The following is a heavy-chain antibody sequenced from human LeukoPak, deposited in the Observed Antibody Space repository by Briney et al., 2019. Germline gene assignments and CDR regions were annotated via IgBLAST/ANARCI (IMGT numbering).Heavy chain of an antibody. Sequence: GGSLRLSCAASGFTFSTYSMNWVRQAPGKGLEWLSYITSTSGTIYYADSVKGRFTISRDNAKNSLYLQMNSLRVEDTALYYCARGPHPYTSGWYHFDYWGQGTLVTVSS. V-gene: IGHV3-48*01. CDR1: GFTFSTYS. J-gene: IGHJ4*02. CDR3: ARGPHPYTSGWYHFDY. CDR2: ITSTSGTI. D-gene: IGHD6-19*01.